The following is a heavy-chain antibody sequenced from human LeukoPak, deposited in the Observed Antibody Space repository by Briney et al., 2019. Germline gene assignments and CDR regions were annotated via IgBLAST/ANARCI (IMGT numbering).Heavy chain of an antibody. J-gene: IGHJ4*02. CDR1: GFTFSSYS. V-gene: IGHV3-48*04. CDR3: AREWVATFDY. D-gene: IGHD1-26*01. CDR2: ISSSSSTI. Sequence: PGGSLRLSCAASGFTFSSYSMNWVRQAPGKGLEWVSYISSSSSTIYYADSVEGRFTISRDNAKNSLYLQMNSLRAEDTAVYYCAREWVATFDYWGQGTLVTVSS.